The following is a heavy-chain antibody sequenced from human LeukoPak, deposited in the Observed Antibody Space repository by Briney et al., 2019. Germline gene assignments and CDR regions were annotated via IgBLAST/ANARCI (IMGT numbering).Heavy chain of an antibody. Sequence: PSETLSLTCTVSGGSISSSSYYWGWIRQPPGKGLEWIGSIYYSGSTYYNPSLKSRVTISVDTSKNQFSLKLNSVTAADTAVYYCARLLVGATTHIDYWGQGTLVTVSS. J-gene: IGHJ4*02. CDR2: IYYSGST. V-gene: IGHV4-39*01. CDR3: ARLLVGATTHIDY. D-gene: IGHD1-26*01. CDR1: GGSISSSSYY.